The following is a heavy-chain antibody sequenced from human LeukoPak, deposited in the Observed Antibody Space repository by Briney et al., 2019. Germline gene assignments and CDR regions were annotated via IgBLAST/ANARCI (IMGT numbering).Heavy chain of an antibody. CDR1: GFTSSSYA. V-gene: IGHV3-30*04. J-gene: IGHJ5*02. D-gene: IGHD6-19*01. Sequence: GRSLRLSCAASGFTSSSYAMHWVRQAPGKGLEWVAVISYDGSNKYYADSVKGRFTISRDNSKNTLYLQMNSLRAEDTAVYYCAREGAYSSGWSNWFDPWGQGTLVTVSS. CDR3: AREGAYSSGWSNWFDP. CDR2: ISYDGSNK.